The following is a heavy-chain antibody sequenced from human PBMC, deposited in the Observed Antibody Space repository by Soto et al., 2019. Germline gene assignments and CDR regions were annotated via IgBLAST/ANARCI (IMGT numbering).Heavy chain of an antibody. V-gene: IGHV3-23*01. CDR3: AKERSSGWSFDY. D-gene: IGHD6-19*01. Sequence: EVQLLESGGGLVQPGGSLRLSCAASGFTFSTYAMNWVRQAPGKGLEWVSGISGSGDSTYYADSVKGRFTVSRDNSKHTLYLQMNSLRGEDTAVFYCAKERSSGWSFDYWGQGTLVTVSP. J-gene: IGHJ4*02. CDR2: ISGSGDST. CDR1: GFTFSTYA.